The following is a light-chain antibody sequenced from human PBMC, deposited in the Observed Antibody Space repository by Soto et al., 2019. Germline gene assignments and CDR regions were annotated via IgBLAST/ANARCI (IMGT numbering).Light chain of an antibody. V-gene: IGKV1-33*01. CDR2: DAS. J-gene: IGKJ5*01. CDR1: QDISNY. CDR3: QQYSHLIT. Sequence: DIQMTQYPFSLSASVGARVTITCQASQDISNYLNWYQQKLGKAPQLLIYDASNLETGVPSRFSGSGSGTDFTFTIRSLQPEDIATYYCQQYSHLITFGQGTRLETK.